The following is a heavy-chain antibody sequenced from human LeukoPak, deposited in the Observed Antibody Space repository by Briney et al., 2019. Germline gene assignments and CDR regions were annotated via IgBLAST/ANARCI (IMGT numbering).Heavy chain of an antibody. CDR3: ARGNLN. V-gene: IGHV4-34*01. Sequence: PSETLSLTCAVYGGSFSGYYWIWIRQPPGKGLDGIGEINHSGSTNYNPSLKSRVTISVDTSKNQFSLKLSSVTAAATAVYYCARGNLNWGQGTLVTVSS. J-gene: IGHJ4*02. CDR2: INHSGST. CDR1: GGSFSGYY.